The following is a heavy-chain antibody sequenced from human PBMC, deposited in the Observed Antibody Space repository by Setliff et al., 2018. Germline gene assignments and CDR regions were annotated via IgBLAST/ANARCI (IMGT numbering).Heavy chain of an antibody. CDR2: ISPSSSHI. J-gene: IGHJ6*03. CDR3: TRARDIAPTYYYMDV. V-gene: IGHV3-21*01. D-gene: IGHD5-12*01. CDR1: GFTFSTYS. Sequence: GGSLRLSCAASGFTFSTYSLIWVRQAPGTGLEWVSSISPSSSHIYYADSVKGRFTISRDNSKNSLYLHMNSLRAEDTAVYYCTRARDIAPTYYYMDVWGKGTTVTVSS.